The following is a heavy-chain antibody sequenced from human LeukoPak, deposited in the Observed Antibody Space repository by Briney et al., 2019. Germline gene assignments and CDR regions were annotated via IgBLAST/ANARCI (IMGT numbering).Heavy chain of an antibody. V-gene: IGHV4-59*01. CDR1: GGSIRGFF. J-gene: IGHJ5*02. Sequence: PSETLSLTCTVSGGSIRGFFWSWIRQPPGKGLEWIGYIFYSGGTYYNPSLMSRVTISVDMSTNQFSLKLTSVTAADTAVYYCARHDYGGNSAWFDPWGQGILVTVSS. CDR2: IFYSGGT. D-gene: IGHD4-23*01. CDR3: ARHDYGGNSAWFDP.